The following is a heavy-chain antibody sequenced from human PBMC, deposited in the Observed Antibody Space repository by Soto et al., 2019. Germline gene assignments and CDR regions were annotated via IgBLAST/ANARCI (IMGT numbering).Heavy chain of an antibody. V-gene: IGHV1-18*01. D-gene: IGHD3-3*01. J-gene: IGHJ5*02. CDR3: ARHYDFWSGYLHVGVWFDP. CDR1: GYTFTSYG. Sequence: ASVKVSCKASGYTFTSYGISWVRQAPGQGLEWMGWISAYNGNTNYAQKLQGRVTMTTDTSTSTAYMELRSLRSDDTAVYYCARHYDFWSGYLHVGVWFDPWGQGTLVTVSS. CDR2: ISAYNGNT.